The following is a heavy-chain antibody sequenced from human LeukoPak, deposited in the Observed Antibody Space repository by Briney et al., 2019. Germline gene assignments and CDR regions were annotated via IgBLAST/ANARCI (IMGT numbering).Heavy chain of an antibody. V-gene: IGHV3-53*01. CDR3: ARVDYGSGSYFDY. Sequence: GGSLRLSCAASGFTVSSNYMSWVRRAPGKGLEWVSGIYSGGSTDYADSVKGRFAISRDNSKNMLYLQLNSLRAEDTAVYYCARVDYGSGSYFDYWGQGTLVTVSS. J-gene: IGHJ4*02. CDR1: GFTVSSNY. CDR2: IYSGGST. D-gene: IGHD3-10*01.